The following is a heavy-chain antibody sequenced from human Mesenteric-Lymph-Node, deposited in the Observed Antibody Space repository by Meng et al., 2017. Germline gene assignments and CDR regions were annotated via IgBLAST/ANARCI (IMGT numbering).Heavy chain of an antibody. CDR3: ARSPATGPKGPFDI. Sequence: LRLSCAVSGYSISSGYYWGWIRQPAGSGLEWIGHIYTSGSTNYNPSLKSRVTMSVDTSKNQFSLKLSSVTAADTAVYYCARSPATGPKGPFDIWGQGTMVTVSS. CDR1: GYSISSGYY. CDR2: IYTSGST. V-gene: IGHV4-61*09. D-gene: IGHD1-7*01. J-gene: IGHJ3*02.